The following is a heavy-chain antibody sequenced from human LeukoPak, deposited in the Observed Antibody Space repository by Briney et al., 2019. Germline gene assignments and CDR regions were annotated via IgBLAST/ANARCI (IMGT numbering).Heavy chain of an antibody. CDR2: IYPGDSDT. V-gene: IGHV5-51*01. Sequence: GESLQISCKGSGYSFTSYWIGWVRQMPGKGLEWMGIIYPGDSDTRYSPSFQGQVTISADKSISTAYLQWSSLKASDTAMYYCARAHIAAAGNFPSPLHYWGQGTLVTVSS. CDR3: ARAHIAAAGNFPSPLHY. J-gene: IGHJ4*02. CDR1: GYSFTSYW. D-gene: IGHD6-13*01.